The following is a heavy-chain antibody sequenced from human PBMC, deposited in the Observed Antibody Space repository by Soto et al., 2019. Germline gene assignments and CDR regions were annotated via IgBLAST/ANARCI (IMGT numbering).Heavy chain of an antibody. D-gene: IGHD5-12*01. CDR3: TKEKAVIHSGYDAFDI. V-gene: IGHV3-48*03. J-gene: IGHJ3*02. Sequence: GGSLRLSCAASGFTFSSYEMDWVRQAPGKGLEWVEHISSSSTITYYGDSVKGRFTISRDNADNSLYLQMNSLRAEDTAVYYCTKEKAVIHSGYDAFDIWGRGTMVTVSS. CDR2: ISSSSTIT. CDR1: GFTFSSYE.